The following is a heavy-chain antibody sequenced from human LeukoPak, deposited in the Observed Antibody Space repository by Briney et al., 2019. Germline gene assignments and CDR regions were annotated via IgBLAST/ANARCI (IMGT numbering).Heavy chain of an antibody. Sequence: GASVKVSCKASGGTFGNYAISWVRQAPGHGLEWMGGIIPIYGTRHYAQKFQGRVTITTDESTSSVYMDLNSLGSDDTAVYYCARGKRPTDINIFLTPYYYHMDVWGKGTTVTVS. V-gene: IGHV1-69*05. CDR3: ARGKRPTDINIFLTPYYYHMDV. CDR2: IIPIYGTR. J-gene: IGHJ6*03. CDR1: GGTFGNYA. D-gene: IGHD2-21*01.